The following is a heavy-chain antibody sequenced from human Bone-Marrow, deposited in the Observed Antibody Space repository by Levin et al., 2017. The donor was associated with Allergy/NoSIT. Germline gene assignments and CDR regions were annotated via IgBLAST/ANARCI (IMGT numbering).Heavy chain of an antibody. CDR1: GFTFTSSS. CDR2: IVVATGKA. Sequence: ASVKVSCKASGFTFTSSSVQWVRQARGQRLEWIGWIVVATGKADYAQKFQERVTITRDRSTTTVNMELTSLTSEDTAVYYCAADLYSGSDSPDFWGQGTLVTVSP. D-gene: IGHD5-12*01. CDR3: AADLYSGSDSPDF. V-gene: IGHV1-58*01. J-gene: IGHJ4*02.